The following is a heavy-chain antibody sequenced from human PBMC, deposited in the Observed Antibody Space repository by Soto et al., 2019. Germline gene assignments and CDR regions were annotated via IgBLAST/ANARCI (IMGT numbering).Heavy chain of an antibody. J-gene: IGHJ6*04. CDR3: APHVSCSGGSCQYVVFAI. Sequence: AGGSLRLSCAASGITFSTYAMRWVRQAPGKGLESVSVISESGGGTYYADSVKGRFAMSRDTSESTLYLQMNSLGAEDTAAYYCAPHVSCSGGSCQYVVFAIGGKGTMVPFSS. V-gene: IGHV3-23*01. CDR1: GITFSTYA. D-gene: IGHD2-15*01. CDR2: ISESGGGT.